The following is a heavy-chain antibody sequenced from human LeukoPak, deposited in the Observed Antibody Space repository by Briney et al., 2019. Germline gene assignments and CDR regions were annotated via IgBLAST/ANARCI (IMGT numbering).Heavy chain of an antibody. CDR3: ARDQKYYYDSSGYYSSDY. V-gene: IGHV1-2*02. CDR2: INPNSGGS. Sequence: ASVKVSCKASGYTFTGYYMHWVRQAPGQGLEWMGWINPNSGGSNYAQKFQGRVTMTRDTSISTAYMELSRLRSDDTAVYYCARDQKYYYDSSGYYSSDYWGQGTLVTVSS. D-gene: IGHD3-22*01. CDR1: GYTFTGYY. J-gene: IGHJ4*02.